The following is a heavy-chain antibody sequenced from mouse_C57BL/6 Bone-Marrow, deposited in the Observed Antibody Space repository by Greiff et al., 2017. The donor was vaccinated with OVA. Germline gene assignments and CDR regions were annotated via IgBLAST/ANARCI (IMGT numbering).Heavy chain of an antibody. CDR1: GYTFTDYY. J-gene: IGHJ4*01. CDR2: INPNNGGT. Sequence: VLLQQSGPELVKPGASVKISCKASGYTFTDYYMNWVKQSHGKSLEWIGDINPNNGGTSYNQKFKGKATLTVDKSSSTAYMELRSLTSEDSAVYYCARGRLLLRSVLYYAMDYWGQGTSVTVSS. CDR3: ARGRLLLRSVLYYAMDY. D-gene: IGHD1-1*01. V-gene: IGHV1-26*01.